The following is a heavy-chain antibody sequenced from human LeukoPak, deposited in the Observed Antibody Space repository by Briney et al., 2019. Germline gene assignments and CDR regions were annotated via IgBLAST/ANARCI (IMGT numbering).Heavy chain of an antibody. CDR1: GGSISSYY. V-gene: IGHV4-59*01. Sequence: SEALSLTCTVSGGSISSYYWSWIRQPPGKGLEWIGYIYYSGSTNYNPSLKSRVTISVDTSKNQFSLKLSSVTAADTAVYYCARRSDSSSYYDDYWGQGTLVTVSS. CDR2: IYYSGST. D-gene: IGHD3-22*01. CDR3: ARRSDSSSYYDDY. J-gene: IGHJ4*02.